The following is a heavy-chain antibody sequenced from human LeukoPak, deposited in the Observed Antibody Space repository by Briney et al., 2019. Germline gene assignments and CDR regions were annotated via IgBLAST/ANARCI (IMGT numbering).Heavy chain of an antibody. V-gene: IGHV3-23*01. CDR1: GFTFNSYA. CDR2: INGSGGST. J-gene: IGHJ3*02. CDR3: AKDRRESSGLGAFDI. Sequence: PGGSLRLSCAASGFTFNSYAMHWVRQAPGKGLEWVSGINGSGGSTYYADSVKGRFTISRDNSKNSLYLQMNSLRAEDTALYYCAKDRRESSGLGAFDIWGQGTLVTVSS. D-gene: IGHD6-19*01.